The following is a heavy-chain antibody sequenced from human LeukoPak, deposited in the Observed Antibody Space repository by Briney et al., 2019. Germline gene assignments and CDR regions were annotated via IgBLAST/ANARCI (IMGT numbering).Heavy chain of an antibody. CDR2: ISGSGGST. Sequence: GGSLRLSCAASGFTFSSYAMSWVRQAPGKGLEWVSAISGSGGSTYCADSVKGRFTISRDNSKNTLYLQMNSLRAEDTAVYYCAKDPYVWSGSIYYYGMDVWGQGTTVTVSS. D-gene: IGHD3-3*01. V-gene: IGHV3-23*01. CDR1: GFTFSSYA. CDR3: AKDPYVWSGSIYYYGMDV. J-gene: IGHJ6*02.